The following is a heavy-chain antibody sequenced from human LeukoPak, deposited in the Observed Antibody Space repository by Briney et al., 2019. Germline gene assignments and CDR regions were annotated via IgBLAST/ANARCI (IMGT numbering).Heavy chain of an antibody. V-gene: IGHV3-48*01. Sequence: GGSLRLSSAASAFTFSSYSMNWVHQARGKGLEWVSYISSSSSTIHYADSVKGRFTISRDNAKKSLYLQMNSLRAEDTAVYYCAREPYGGNSEYFDYWGQGTLVTVSS. CDR3: AREPYGGNSEYFDY. CDR1: AFTFSSYS. D-gene: IGHD4-23*01. J-gene: IGHJ4*02. CDR2: ISSSSSTI.